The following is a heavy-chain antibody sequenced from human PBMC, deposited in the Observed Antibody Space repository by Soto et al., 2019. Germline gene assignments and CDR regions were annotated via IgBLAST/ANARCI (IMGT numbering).Heavy chain of an antibody. D-gene: IGHD3-10*01. CDR2: IWYDGSNK. CDR1: GFTFSSYG. Sequence: GSLRLSCAASGFTFSSYGMHWVRQAPGKGLEWVAVIWYDGSNKYYADSVKGRVTISRDNSKNTLYLQMNSLRAEDTAVYYCARDRITIAGYYFDYWGQGTLVTVSS. J-gene: IGHJ4*02. V-gene: IGHV3-33*01. CDR3: ARDRITIAGYYFDY.